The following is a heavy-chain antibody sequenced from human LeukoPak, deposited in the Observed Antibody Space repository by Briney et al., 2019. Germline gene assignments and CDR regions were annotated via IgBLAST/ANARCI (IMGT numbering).Heavy chain of an antibody. CDR3: AREGGNTAMVPSPFDY. D-gene: IGHD5-18*01. CDR2: IIPIFGTA. V-gene: IGHV1-69*13. CDR1: GGTISSYA. Sequence: SVKVSCEASGGTISSYAISWVRQAPGQGLEWMGGIIPIFGTASYAQKFQGRVTITADESTSTAYMELSSLRSEDTAVYYCAREGGNTAMVPSPFDYWGQGTLVTVSS. J-gene: IGHJ4*02.